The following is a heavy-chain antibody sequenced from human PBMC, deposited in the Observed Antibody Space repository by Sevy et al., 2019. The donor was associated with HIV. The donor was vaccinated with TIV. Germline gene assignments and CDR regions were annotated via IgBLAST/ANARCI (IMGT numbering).Heavy chain of an antibody. D-gene: IGHD2-15*01. CDR1: GGSISSGHYY. CDR2: IYYSGST. V-gene: IGHV4-30-4*01. J-gene: IGHJ5*02. Sequence: SETLSLTCTVSGGSISSGHYYWSWIRQPPGKGLEWIGYIYYSGSTYYNPSLKSRVTISVDTSKNQFSLKLSSVTAADTAVYYCARGGSCCPNWFDPWGQGTLVTVSS. CDR3: ARGGSCCPNWFDP.